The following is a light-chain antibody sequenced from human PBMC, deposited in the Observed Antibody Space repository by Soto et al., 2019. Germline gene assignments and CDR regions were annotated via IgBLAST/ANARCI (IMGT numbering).Light chain of an antibody. CDR3: QQYSSPPAT. V-gene: IGKV3-20*01. CDR1: QSVRSSY. J-gene: IGKJ1*01. Sequence: ETVLTQSPGTLSLSPGERATLSCRASQSVRSSYLAWYQQKPGQTPRLLIYGASSRATGIPDRFSGSGSGTDFTLTISRLEPEDFAVYFCQQYSSPPATFGQGTKVETK. CDR2: GAS.